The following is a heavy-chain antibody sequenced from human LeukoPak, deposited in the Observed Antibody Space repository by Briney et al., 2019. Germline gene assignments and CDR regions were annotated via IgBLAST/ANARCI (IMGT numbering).Heavy chain of an antibody. V-gene: IGHV3-64*01. CDR2: ISSNGGST. J-gene: IGHJ5*02. CDR1: GFTFSSYA. CDR3: AKVTFEGVDP. Sequence: TGGSLRLSCAASGFTFSSYAMHWVRQAPGKGLEYVSAISSNGGSTYYANSVKGRFTISRDNSKNTLYLQMNSLRAEDTAVYYCAKVTFEGVDPWGQGTLVTVSS. D-gene: IGHD2/OR15-2a*01.